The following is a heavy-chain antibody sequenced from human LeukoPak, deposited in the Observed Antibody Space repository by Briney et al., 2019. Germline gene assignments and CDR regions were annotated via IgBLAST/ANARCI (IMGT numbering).Heavy chain of an antibody. CDR1: GLSSSSHG. J-gene: IGHJ4*02. V-gene: IGHV3-33*01. D-gene: IGHD3-22*01. CDR2: LWCDGSNK. CDR3: ARVRNNYDGSGFSAAEY. Sequence: GGPLRRYCLVPGLSSSSHGMHWVRQAPGKGPEWVAVLWCDGSNKDYADSVMGRVTIPRDNSKNTLFPQRTRLRAEDTAGYYCARVRNNYDGSGFSAAEYWGQGTLVTVSS.